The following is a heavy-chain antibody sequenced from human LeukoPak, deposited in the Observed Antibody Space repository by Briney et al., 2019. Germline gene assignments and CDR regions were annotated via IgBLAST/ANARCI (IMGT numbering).Heavy chain of an antibody. CDR3: ARVGGFDP. J-gene: IGHJ5*02. Sequence: SETLSLTCTVSGGSISPYYWSWIRQSPGKGLEWIGYLYYTGSTNYNPSFKSRVTMSVDTSKNQCSLDLRSVTAAGTAVYYCARVGGFDPWGQGTLVTVSS. V-gene: IGHV4-59*01. CDR1: GGSISPYY. CDR2: LYYTGST.